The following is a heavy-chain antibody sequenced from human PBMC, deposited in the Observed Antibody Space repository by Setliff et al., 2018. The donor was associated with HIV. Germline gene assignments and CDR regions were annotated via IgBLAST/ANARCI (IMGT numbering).Heavy chain of an antibody. CDR3: ASELQGHSSSWPNY. D-gene: IGHD6-13*01. CDR1: GGSISSGSYY. Sequence: PSETLSLTCTVSGGSISSGSYYWSWIRQPAGKGLEWIGRIYTSGSTNYNPSLKSRVTISVDTSKDQFSLKLRSVTAADTAVYYCASELQGHSSSWPNYWGQGTLVTVSS. CDR2: IYTSGST. V-gene: IGHV4-61*02. J-gene: IGHJ4*02.